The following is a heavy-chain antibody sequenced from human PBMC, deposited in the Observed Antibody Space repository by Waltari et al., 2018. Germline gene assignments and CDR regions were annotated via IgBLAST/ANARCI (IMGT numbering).Heavy chain of an antibody. J-gene: IGHJ4*02. CDR1: GYSVSSYSAA. V-gene: IGHV6-1*01. CDR3: ARGVVANTYYFDY. D-gene: IGHD2-15*01. Sequence: QVQLQQSAPGLVRPSPTLPLTCAISGYSVSSYSAAWNWLSQSPSRGLEWLGRTYFRSKWSDDYAVSVRGRITINPDTSKNQFSLHLSSVTPEDTAVYYCARGVVANTYYFDYWGQGTLVTVSS. CDR2: TYFRSKWSD.